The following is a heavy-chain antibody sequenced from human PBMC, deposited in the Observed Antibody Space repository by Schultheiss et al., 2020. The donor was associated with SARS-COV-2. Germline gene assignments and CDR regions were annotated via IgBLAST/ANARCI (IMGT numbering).Heavy chain of an antibody. CDR3: ARVKDSSSLMSNYYYYGMDV. Sequence: ASVKVSCKASGYTFTSYAMHWVRQAPGQRLEWMGWINAGNGNTKYSQKFQGRVTITADESTSTAYMELISLRSEDTAVYYCARVKDSSSLMSNYYYYGMDVWGQGTTVTVSS. J-gene: IGHJ6*02. CDR2: INAGNGNT. CDR1: GYTFTSYA. D-gene: IGHD6-13*01. V-gene: IGHV1-3*01.